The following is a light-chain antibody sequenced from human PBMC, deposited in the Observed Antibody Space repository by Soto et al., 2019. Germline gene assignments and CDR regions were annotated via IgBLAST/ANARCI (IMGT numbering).Light chain of an antibody. Sequence: DIQFTQSPSFLSASVGDRVTITCRASQGISSYLAWYQQKPGKAPKLLIYAASTLQSGVPSRFSGSGSGTEFPLTISSLQPEDFATYYCQQLNSYPYTFGQGTKLEIK. CDR2: AAS. V-gene: IGKV1-9*01. CDR1: QGISSY. J-gene: IGKJ2*01. CDR3: QQLNSYPYT.